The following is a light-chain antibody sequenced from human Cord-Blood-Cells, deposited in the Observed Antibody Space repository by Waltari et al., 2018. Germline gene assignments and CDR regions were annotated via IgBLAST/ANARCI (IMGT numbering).Light chain of an antibody. CDR1: SSDVGSYNL. CDR2: EGS. CDR3: CSYADSSTFEV. Sequence: QSALTQPAPVSGSPGQSITICCTGTSSDVGSYNLVSWYQQHPGKAPKLMIYEGSKRLSGVSNRISGAKSSNTAALTISGLQADDEADYYCCSYADSSTFEVFGGLTKLTFL. V-gene: IGLV2-23*03. J-gene: IGLJ2*01.